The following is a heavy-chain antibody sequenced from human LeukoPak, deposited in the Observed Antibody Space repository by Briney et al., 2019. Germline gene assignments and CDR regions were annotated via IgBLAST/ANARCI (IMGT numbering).Heavy chain of an antibody. CDR3: TTGELN. J-gene: IGHJ4*02. D-gene: IGHD3-10*01. V-gene: IGHV3-15*01. CDR1: GFTFTNAW. Sequence: PGGSLRLSCAASGFTFTNAWMTWVRQDPGKGLEWVGRIKGKSDGGTIDYAAPVKGRFTISRDDSKNTLYLHMNSLKTEDTAVYYCTTGELNWGQGTLVTVSS. CDR2: IKGKSDGGTI.